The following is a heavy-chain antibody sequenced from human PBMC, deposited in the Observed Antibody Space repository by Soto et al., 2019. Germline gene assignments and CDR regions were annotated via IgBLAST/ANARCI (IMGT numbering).Heavy chain of an antibody. Sequence: PGGTLRLSCTTSGFTFGDYALSWVRQAPGKGLEWVGFIRRNAYGGTTDYAASVKGRFTISRDDSKSIAYLQMNSLRTEDTALYYCTRASSLDLDFWGQGTLVTVS. V-gene: IGHV3-49*04. CDR2: IRRNAYGGTT. CDR3: TRASSLDLDF. CDR1: GFTFGDYA. D-gene: IGHD3-16*01. J-gene: IGHJ4*02.